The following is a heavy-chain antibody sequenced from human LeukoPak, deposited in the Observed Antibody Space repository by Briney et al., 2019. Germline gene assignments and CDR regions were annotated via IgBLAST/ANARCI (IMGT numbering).Heavy chain of an antibody. Sequence: SVKVSCKASGGTFSSYAISWVRQAPGQGLEWMGRIIPILGIANYAQKFQGRVTITADKSTSTAYMELSSLRSEDTAVYYCARDTGYCSGGSCYPTEDYWGQGTLVTVSS. D-gene: IGHD2-15*01. J-gene: IGHJ4*02. CDR2: IIPILGIA. CDR1: GGTFSSYA. CDR3: ARDTGYCSGGSCYPTEDY. V-gene: IGHV1-69*04.